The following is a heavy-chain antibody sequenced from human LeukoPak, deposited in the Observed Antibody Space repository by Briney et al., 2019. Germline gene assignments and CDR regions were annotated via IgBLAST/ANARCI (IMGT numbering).Heavy chain of an antibody. CDR2: INQGGSDK. Sequence: GGSLRLSCAASGFTFSGHWMSWVRQAPGKGLEWVANINQGGSDKYYVDSVKGRFTISRDNARNTLYLQMNSLRVEDTAVYYCVRLLDVDYWGQGTLVTVSS. CDR3: VRLLDVDY. D-gene: IGHD3-3*01. CDR1: GFTFSGHW. V-gene: IGHV3-7*01. J-gene: IGHJ4*02.